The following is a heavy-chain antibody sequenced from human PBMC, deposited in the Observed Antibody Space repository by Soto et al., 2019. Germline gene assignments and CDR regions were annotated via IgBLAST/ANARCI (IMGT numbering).Heavy chain of an antibody. D-gene: IGHD3-10*01. V-gene: IGHV4-4*07. CDR2: IYSSGST. J-gene: IGHJ2*01. CDR1: GGSISSYY. Sequence: SETLSLTCTASGGSISSYYWSWIRQPAGKGLEWIGRIYSSGSTSYNPSLKSRVSMSVDTSKNQFSLELNSVTAADTAVYYCARDSGIFVVRGVISSFDFWGRGTLVTVSS. CDR3: ARDSGIFVVRGVISSFDF.